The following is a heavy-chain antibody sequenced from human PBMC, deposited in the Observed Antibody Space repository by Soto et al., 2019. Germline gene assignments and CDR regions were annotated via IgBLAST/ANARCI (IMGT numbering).Heavy chain of an antibody. V-gene: IGHV1-18*01. J-gene: IGHJ4*02. CDR2: ISAYNGNT. CDR1: GYTFTSYS. Sequence: QVQLVQSGAEVKKPGASVKVSCKASGYTFTSYSISWVRQAPGQGLEWMGWISAYNGNTYHARKLQGRVTMTTDTAXXXAYMELRSLRSDDTAVYYCARDVGYGLIDYWGQGTLVTVSS. D-gene: IGHD5-18*01. CDR3: ARDVGYGLIDY.